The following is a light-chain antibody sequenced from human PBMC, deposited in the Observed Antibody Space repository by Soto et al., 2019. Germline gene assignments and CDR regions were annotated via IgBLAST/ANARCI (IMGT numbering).Light chain of an antibody. CDR3: QHYHGWTIT. CDR1: QSVSSH. J-gene: IGKJ5*01. Sequence: LTQSPVPLPLSPGERATLSCGASQSVSSHLAWYQHKPGKAPRLLFYDASTRATGIPARVRGSGQGTEGTSPSSSMKYEDFEVEEGQHYHGWTITFGQGTRLEIK. V-gene: IGKV3-15*01. CDR2: DAS.